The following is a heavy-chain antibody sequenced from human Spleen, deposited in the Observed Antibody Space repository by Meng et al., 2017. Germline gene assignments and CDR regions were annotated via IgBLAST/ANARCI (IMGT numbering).Heavy chain of an antibody. V-gene: IGHV1-2*06. D-gene: IGHD3-9*01. CDR3: ARDRDILTDVLDY. CDR1: GYTFTGHF. Sequence: QVLLGHAGAEVRKPGASVKVSCKASGYTFTGHFIHWVRQAPGQGLEWMGRINPNNGGTNYGLNFQDRVTLTTDTSISTAYMEVNRLRSDDTAVYFCARDRDILTDVLDYWGQGTLVTVSS. J-gene: IGHJ4*02. CDR2: INPNNGGT.